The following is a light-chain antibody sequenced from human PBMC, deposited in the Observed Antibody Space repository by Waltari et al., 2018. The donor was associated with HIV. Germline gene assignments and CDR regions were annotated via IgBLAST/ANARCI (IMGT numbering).Light chain of an antibody. CDR2: VNT. CDR1: NSNIGIGYA. Sequence: QSVLTQPPSVSGAPGQRVTISCTGSNSNIGIGYAVQWFQQLPGSAPKLLIYVNTNRPSGVPDRFSGSKSGTSASLAITGLQAEDEADYYCQSFDSGLSGEVFGTGTKVSVL. CDR3: QSFDSGLSGEV. V-gene: IGLV1-40*01. J-gene: IGLJ1*01.